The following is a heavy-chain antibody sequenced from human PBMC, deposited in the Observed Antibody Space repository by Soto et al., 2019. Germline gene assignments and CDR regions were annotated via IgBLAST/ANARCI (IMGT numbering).Heavy chain of an antibody. Sequence: EVQLVESGGGLVKPGGSLRLSCAASGFTFSSYSMNWVRQAPGKGLEWVSSIRSSSSYVYYADSVKGRFTISRDNAKNSLYLQMNSLTAEDKAVYYCARDRHETTALAPYNWFESWGQGTLVTVSS. V-gene: IGHV3-21*01. CDR2: IRSSSSYV. CDR1: GFTFSSYS. D-gene: IGHD1-1*01. J-gene: IGHJ5*01. CDR3: ARDRHETTALAPYNWFES.